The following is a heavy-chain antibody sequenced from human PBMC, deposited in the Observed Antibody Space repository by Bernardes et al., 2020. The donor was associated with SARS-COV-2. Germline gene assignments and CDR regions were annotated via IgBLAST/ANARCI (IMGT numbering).Heavy chain of an antibody. CDR1: GGSFSDYY. CDR3: ARDLGIIVAAIGDYYYGMDV. CDR2: IYYSGST. Sequence: SETLSLTCTVSGGSFSDYYWSWVRQPPGKGLEYIGYIYYSGSTKYNPSLNSRVTISLDTSKNQFSLNLSSVTAADTAVYYCARDLGIIVAAIGDYYYGMDVWGQGTTVTVSS. D-gene: IGHD6-13*01. V-gene: IGHV4-59*01. J-gene: IGHJ6*02.